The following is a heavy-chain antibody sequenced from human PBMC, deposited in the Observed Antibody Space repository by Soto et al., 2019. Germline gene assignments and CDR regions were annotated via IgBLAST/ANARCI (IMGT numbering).Heavy chain of an antibody. D-gene: IGHD2-21*02. CDR1: GYTFTNYG. Sequence: ASVKVSCKASGYTFTNYGFTWVRQALGQGLEWMGWISTNNINRKYAQNLQSRVTMTTDTSTNTANMELRNLKSDDTAVYYCASYSGSDYDFDYWGQGTLVTVSS. CDR2: ISTNNINR. CDR3: ASYSGSDYDFDY. J-gene: IGHJ4*02. V-gene: IGHV1-18*01.